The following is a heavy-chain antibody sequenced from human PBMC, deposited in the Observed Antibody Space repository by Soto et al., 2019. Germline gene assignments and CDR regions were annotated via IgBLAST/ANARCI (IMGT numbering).Heavy chain of an antibody. J-gene: IGHJ3*02. Sequence: GGSLRLSCAASGFTFSSYSMNWVRQAPGKGLEWVSYISSSSTIYYADSVKGRFTISRDNAKNSLYLQMNSLRDEDTAVYYCAFSYYDSSGYPDAFDIWGQGTMVTVSS. D-gene: IGHD3-22*01. V-gene: IGHV3-48*02. CDR2: ISSSSTI. CDR3: AFSYYDSSGYPDAFDI. CDR1: GFTFSSYS.